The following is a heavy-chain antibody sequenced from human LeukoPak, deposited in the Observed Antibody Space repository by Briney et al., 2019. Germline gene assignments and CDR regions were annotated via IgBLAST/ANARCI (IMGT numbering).Heavy chain of an antibody. D-gene: IGHD3-22*01. CDR1: GYTFTSYG. CDR3: ARARALRTYYYDSSGLYYFDY. J-gene: IGHJ4*02. V-gene: IGHV1-18*01. Sequence: GASVKVSCKASGYTFTSYGISWVRQAPGQGLEWMGWIGAYNGNTNYAQKLQGRVTMTTDTSTSTAYMELRSLRSDDTAVYYCARARALRTYYYDSSGLYYFDYWGQGTLVTVSS. CDR2: IGAYNGNT.